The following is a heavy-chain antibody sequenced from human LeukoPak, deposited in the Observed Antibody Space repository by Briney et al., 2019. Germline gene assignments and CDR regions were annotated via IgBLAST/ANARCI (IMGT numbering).Heavy chain of an antibody. Sequence: SETLSLTCAVSGDSINSYYWSWVRQPPGKGLEWIGCIYYSGTHNYNPSLKSRVSISIDTSKKEISLKLSAVTAADTAVYYCAREDRSGNYYYYGMDVWGQGTTVTVSS. CDR3: AREDRSGNYYYYGMDV. CDR2: IYYSGTH. J-gene: IGHJ6*02. CDR1: GDSINSYY. V-gene: IGHV4-59*01.